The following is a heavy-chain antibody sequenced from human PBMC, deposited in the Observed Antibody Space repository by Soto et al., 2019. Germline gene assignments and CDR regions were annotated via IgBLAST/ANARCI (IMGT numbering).Heavy chain of an antibody. D-gene: IGHD5-18*01. CDR3: ARGYTAMVIFGMDV. Sequence: QVQLQESGPGLVKPSETLSLTCTVSGGSISSYYWSWIRQPPGKGLEWIGYIYYSGSTNYNPSLKSRVTISVDTSKNQFSLKLSSVTAADTAVYYCARGYTAMVIFGMDVWGQGTTVTVSS. CDR1: GGSISSYY. V-gene: IGHV4-59*01. J-gene: IGHJ6*02. CDR2: IYYSGST.